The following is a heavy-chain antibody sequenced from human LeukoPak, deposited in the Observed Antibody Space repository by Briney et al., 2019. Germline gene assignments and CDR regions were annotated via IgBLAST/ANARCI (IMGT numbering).Heavy chain of an antibody. V-gene: IGHV4-39*01. J-gene: IGHJ6*03. CDR3: ARHIPTVTIYYYYMDV. CDR2: IFYSGST. CDR1: GDSISSSSYY. D-gene: IGHD4-17*01. Sequence: SETLSLTCIVSGDSISSSSYYWGWIRQPPGKGLEWIGTIFYSGSTFYNPSLKGRVTISVDTSKNQFSLKLSSVTAADTAVYYCARHIPTVTIYYYYMDVWGKGTTVTVSS.